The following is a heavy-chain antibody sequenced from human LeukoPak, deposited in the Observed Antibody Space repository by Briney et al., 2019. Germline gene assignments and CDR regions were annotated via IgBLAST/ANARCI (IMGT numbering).Heavy chain of an antibody. J-gene: IGHJ4*02. CDR2: ISYDGSNK. D-gene: IGHD1-26*01. V-gene: IGHV3-30*18. CDR1: GFTFSSYG. CDR3: AKDPSSEWELPSY. Sequence: GGSLRLSCAASGFTFSSYGMHWVRQAPGKGLEWVAVISYDGSNKYYADSVKGRFTISRDNSMNTLYLQMNSLRAEDTAVYYCAKDPSSEWELPSYWGQGTLVTVSS.